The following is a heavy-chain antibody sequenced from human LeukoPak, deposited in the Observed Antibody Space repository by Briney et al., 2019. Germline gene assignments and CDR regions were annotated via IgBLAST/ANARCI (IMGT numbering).Heavy chain of an antibody. V-gene: IGHV4-34*01. CDR2: INHSGST. J-gene: IGHJ6*03. D-gene: IGHD2-2*01. Sequence: PSETLSLTCAVYGGSFSGYYWSWIRQPPGKGLEWIGEINHSGSTNYNPSLKSRVTISVDTSKNQFSLKLSSVTAADTAAYYCARSTRRYYYYMDVWGKGTTVTVSS. CDR1: GGSFSGYY. CDR3: ARSTRRYYYYMDV.